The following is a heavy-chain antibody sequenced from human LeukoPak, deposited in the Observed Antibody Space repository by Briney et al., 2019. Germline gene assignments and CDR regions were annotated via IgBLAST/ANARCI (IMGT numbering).Heavy chain of an antibody. Sequence: GGSLRLSCTASGFIFTSYWMSWVRQAPGKGLEWVANIKQDGSATYYVDSVRGRFTISRDNARNSLYLQMSSLRAEDAAVYYCATSMAAPGNNWGRGTLVTVSS. V-gene: IGHV3-7*03. CDR3: ATSMAAPGNN. J-gene: IGHJ4*02. CDR2: IKQDGSAT. CDR1: GFIFTSYW. D-gene: IGHD6-13*01.